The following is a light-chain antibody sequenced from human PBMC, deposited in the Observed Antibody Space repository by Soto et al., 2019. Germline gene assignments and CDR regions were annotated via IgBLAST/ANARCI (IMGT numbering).Light chain of an antibody. CDR2: AAS. CDR1: QGISSY. CDR3: LQYYSYSWT. V-gene: IGKV1-8*01. Sequence: AIRMTQSPSSLSASTGDRVTITCRASQGISSYLAWYQQKPGKAPKLLIYAASTLQSGVPSRFSGSGSGTDFTLTISCLQSEDFATYYCLQYYSYSWTFGQGTKVEIK. J-gene: IGKJ1*01.